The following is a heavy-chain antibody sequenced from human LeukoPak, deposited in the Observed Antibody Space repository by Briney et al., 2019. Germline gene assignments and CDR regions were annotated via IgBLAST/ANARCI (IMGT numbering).Heavy chain of an antibody. D-gene: IGHD1-26*01. CDR2: ISPNSGGT. V-gene: IGHV1-2*02. Sequence: ASVKVSCKASGYTFTGYYIHWVRQAPGQGLEWMGWISPNSGGTNYAQKFQGRVTMARDTSINTVYMELSSLRSEDTAVYYCARGGSSIVGATTDYWGQGTLVTVSS. CDR1: GYTFTGYY. J-gene: IGHJ4*02. CDR3: ARGGSSIVGATTDY.